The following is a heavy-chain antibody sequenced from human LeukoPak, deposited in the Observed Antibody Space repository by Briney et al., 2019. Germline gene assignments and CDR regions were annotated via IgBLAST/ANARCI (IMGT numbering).Heavy chain of an antibody. Sequence: PSETLSLTCTVSGGSISSYYWSWIRQPPGRGREWIGYIYYSGSTNYNPSLKSRVTISVDTSKNQFSLKLSSVTAADTAVYYCASVVGATPLLGYWGQGTLVTVSS. D-gene: IGHD1-26*01. J-gene: IGHJ4*02. V-gene: IGHV4-59*01. CDR2: IYYSGST. CDR1: GGSISSYY. CDR3: ASVVGATPLLGY.